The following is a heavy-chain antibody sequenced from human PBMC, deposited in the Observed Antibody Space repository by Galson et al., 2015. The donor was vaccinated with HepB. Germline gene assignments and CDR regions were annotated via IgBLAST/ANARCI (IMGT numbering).Heavy chain of an antibody. CDR1: GFTFSSYS. CDR3: ARDFDSSSWFDY. CDR2: ISSSSSYI. Sequence: SLRLSCAASGFTFSSYSMNWVRQAPGKGLEWVSSISSSSSYIYYADSVKGRFTISRDNAKNSLYLQMNSLRAEDTAVYYCARDFDSSSWFDYWGQGTLVTVSS. D-gene: IGHD6-13*01. J-gene: IGHJ4*02. V-gene: IGHV3-21*01.